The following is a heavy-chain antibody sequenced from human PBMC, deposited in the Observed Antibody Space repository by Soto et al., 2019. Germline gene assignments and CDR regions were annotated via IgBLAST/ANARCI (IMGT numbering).Heavy chain of an antibody. CDR2: MNPNSGNT. J-gene: IGHJ6*02. CDR1: GYTFTSYD. V-gene: IGHV1-8*01. CDR3: AREKTSYGRDV. Sequence: QVQLVQSGAEVKKPGASVKVSCKASGYTFTSYDINWVRQATGQGLEWMGWMNPNSGNTGYAQKFQGRVTMTRNTAISTAYMELSSVRSEERAVCYGAREKTSYGRDVWGQWTTVTVSS.